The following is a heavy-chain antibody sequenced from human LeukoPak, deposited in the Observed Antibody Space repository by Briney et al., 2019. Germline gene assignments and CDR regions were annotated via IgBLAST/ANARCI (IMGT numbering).Heavy chain of an antibody. V-gene: IGHV3-74*01. CDR2: INSDGSNT. CDR1: GFTFSSYW. Sequence: GGSLRLSCAASGFTFSSYWMHWVRQAPGKGLVWVSLINSDGSNTNYADSVKGRFTISRDNAKNTLYLQMNSLRAEDTAVYFCARPTRCSGGTCYSEFDYWGQGTLVTVS. D-gene: IGHD2-15*01. J-gene: IGHJ4*02. CDR3: ARPTRCSGGTCYSEFDY.